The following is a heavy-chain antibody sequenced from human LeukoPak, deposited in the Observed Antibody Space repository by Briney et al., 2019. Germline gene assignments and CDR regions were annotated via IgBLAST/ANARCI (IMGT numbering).Heavy chain of an antibody. J-gene: IGHJ4*02. CDR1: GFTFSSYA. D-gene: IGHD3-16*01. CDR2: ISYDGSNK. Sequence: GGSLRLSCAASGFTFSSYAMHWVRQAPGKGLEWVAVISYDGSNKYYADSVKGRFTISRDNSKNTLYLQMNSLRAEDTAVYYCARPLELMTTLGAHFDYWGQGTLVTVSS. V-gene: IGHV3-30*04. CDR3: ARPLELMTTLGAHFDY.